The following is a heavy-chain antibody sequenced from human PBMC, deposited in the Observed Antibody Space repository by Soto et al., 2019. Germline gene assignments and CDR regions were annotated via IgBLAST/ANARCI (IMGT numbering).Heavy chain of an antibody. CDR3: ASIEWPLNFDY. J-gene: IGHJ4*02. Sequence: SETLSLTCAVYGGSFSGYYWSWIRQPPGKGLEWIGEINHSGSTNYNPSLKSRVTISVDTSKNQFSLKLSSVTAADTAVYYCASIEWPLNFDYWGQGTLVTVSS. D-gene: IGHD3-3*01. V-gene: IGHV4-34*01. CDR2: INHSGST. CDR1: GGSFSGYY.